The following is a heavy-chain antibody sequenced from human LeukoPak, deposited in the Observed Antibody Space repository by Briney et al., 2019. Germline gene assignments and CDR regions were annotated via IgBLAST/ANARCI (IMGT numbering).Heavy chain of an antibody. D-gene: IGHD6-6*01. V-gene: IGHV1-46*01. CDR2: INPSGGST. CDR1: GYTFTSYY. J-gene: IGHJ3*02. CDR3: ARGVAAPNLDTFDI. Sequence: ASVKVSCKASGYTFTSYYMHWVRQAPGQELEWMGIINPSGGSTSYAQKFQGRVTITTDESTSTAYMDLRSLTSEDTAVYYCARGVAAPNLDTFDIWGQGTMVTVSS.